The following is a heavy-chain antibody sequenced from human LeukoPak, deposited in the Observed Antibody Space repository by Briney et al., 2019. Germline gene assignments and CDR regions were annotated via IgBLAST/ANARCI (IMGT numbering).Heavy chain of an antibody. J-gene: IGHJ4*02. D-gene: IGHD3-16*01. CDR3: ARCQRGSPNPY. V-gene: IGHV3-11*01. CDR1: GISFSDSY. CDR2: ISGSGSDI. Sequence: GGSLRLSCVVSGISFSDSYRTWIRQTPGKGLEWLAYISGSGSDICYADSVKGRFTISRDNAKNSLYLQMNSLRADDTGVYYCARCQRGSPNPYWGQGTLVTVSS.